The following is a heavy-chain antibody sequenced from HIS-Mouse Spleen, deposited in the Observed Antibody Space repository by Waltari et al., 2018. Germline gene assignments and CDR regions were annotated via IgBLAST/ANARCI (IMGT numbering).Heavy chain of an antibody. CDR3: AGPDWGGGGAFDI. J-gene: IGHJ3*02. D-gene: IGHD7-27*01. CDR2: INHSGST. Sequence: QVQLQQWGAGLLKPSETLSLTCAVYGGSFSGYYWSWIRQPPGKGLEWIGEINHSGSTNYNPSLKSRVTISVDPSKNPFSLKLSPVTARDTGVYYWAGPDWGGGGAFDIWGQGTMVTVSS. CDR1: GGSFSGYY. V-gene: IGHV4-34*01.